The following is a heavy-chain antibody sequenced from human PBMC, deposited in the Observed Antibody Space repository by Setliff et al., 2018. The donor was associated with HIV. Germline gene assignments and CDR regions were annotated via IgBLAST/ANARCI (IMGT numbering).Heavy chain of an antibody. Sequence: SETLSLTCDVSGFSISSRYYWGWIRQSPGKGLEWIGNIYHTGSSYYNPSLNDRATISLDTSKNRFSLRLTSVTAADTAAYYSARTKADGYNGVFDSWGQGTLVTVSS. V-gene: IGHV4-38-2*01. CDR3: ARTKADGYNGVFDS. D-gene: IGHD5-12*01. CDR2: IYHTGSS. J-gene: IGHJ4*02. CDR1: GFSISSRYY.